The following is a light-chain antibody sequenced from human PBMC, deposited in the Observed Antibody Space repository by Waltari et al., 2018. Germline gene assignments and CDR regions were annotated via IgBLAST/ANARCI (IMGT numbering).Light chain of an antibody. V-gene: IGKV1-33*01. J-gene: IGKJ4*01. CDR3: QQFDNFPIT. CDR2: GAS. CDR1: QDIIFY. Sequence: DIQMTQFPSSLSASVGDRVTITCQASQDIIFYLNWYQQKPGKAPKALIYGASSFESGVPSRFSGSGSGTEFTLTVTNLQPEDAATYYCQQFDNFPITFGGGTKV.